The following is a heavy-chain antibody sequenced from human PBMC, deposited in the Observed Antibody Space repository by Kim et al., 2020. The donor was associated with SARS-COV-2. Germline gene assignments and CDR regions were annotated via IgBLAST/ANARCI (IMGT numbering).Heavy chain of an antibody. Sequence: ARKFQGRVTMTRDTSISTAYMELSRLRSDDTAVYFCARDMVRGVIIPDDWGQGTLVTVSS. D-gene: IGHD3-10*01. J-gene: IGHJ4*02. V-gene: IGHV1-2*02. CDR3: ARDMVRGVIIPDD.